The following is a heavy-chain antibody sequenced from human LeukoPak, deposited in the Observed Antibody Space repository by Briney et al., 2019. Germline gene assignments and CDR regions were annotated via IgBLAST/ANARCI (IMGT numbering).Heavy chain of an antibody. V-gene: IGHV4-59*03. Sequence: PSGTLSLTCTVSGASLSPHYWNWIRQPPGKGLEWIGYIHYSGTTGSNPSLKSRVTISVDTSKKQFSLKLSSVTPADTAVYYCAKSVYYDFWSSLNITGGFDPWGQGTLVTVSS. J-gene: IGHJ5*02. CDR2: IHYSGTT. CDR3: AKSVYYDFWSSLNITGGFDP. D-gene: IGHD3-3*01. CDR1: GASLSPHY.